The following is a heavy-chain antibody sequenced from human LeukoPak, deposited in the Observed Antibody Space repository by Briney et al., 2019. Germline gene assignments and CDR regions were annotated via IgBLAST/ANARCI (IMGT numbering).Heavy chain of an antibody. V-gene: IGHV3-30*18. CDR3: VKDKWPTVTTSWVGY. D-gene: IGHD4-17*01. Sequence: GRSLRLSCAASGFTFSSYGMHWVRQAPGKGLEWVAVISYDGRNKYYADSVKGRFTISRDNSKNTLYLQMNSLRAEDTAVYYCVKDKWPTVTTSWVGYWGQGTLVTVSS. J-gene: IGHJ4*02. CDR1: GFTFSSYG. CDR2: ISYDGRNK.